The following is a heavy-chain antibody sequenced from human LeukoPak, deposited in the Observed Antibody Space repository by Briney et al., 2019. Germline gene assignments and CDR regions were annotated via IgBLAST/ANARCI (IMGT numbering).Heavy chain of an antibody. CDR3: AAKPKDSSSYYIY. CDR1: GGTFSSYA. CDR2: IIPIFGTA. V-gene: IGHV1-69*05. J-gene: IGHJ4*02. Sequence: SVKVSCKASGGTFSSYAISWVRQAPGQGLEWMGRIIPIFGTANYAQKFQGRVTITTDESTSTAYMELSSLRSEDTAVYYCAAKPKDSSSYYIYWGQGTLVTVSS. D-gene: IGHD3-22*01.